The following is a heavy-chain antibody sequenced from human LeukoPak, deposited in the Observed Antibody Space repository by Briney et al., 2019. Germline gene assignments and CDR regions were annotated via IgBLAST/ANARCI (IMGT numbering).Heavy chain of an antibody. J-gene: IGHJ6*03. CDR3: AREFSYSSSWWDYYYYYMDV. CDR1: GGSISSYY. Sequence: SETLSLTCTVSGGSISSYYWSWIRQPAGKGLEWIGRIYTCGSTNYNPSLKSRVTMSVDTSKNQFSLKLSSVTAADTAVYYCAREFSYSSSWWDYYYYYMDVWGKGTTVTISS. V-gene: IGHV4-4*07. CDR2: IYTCGST. D-gene: IGHD6-13*01.